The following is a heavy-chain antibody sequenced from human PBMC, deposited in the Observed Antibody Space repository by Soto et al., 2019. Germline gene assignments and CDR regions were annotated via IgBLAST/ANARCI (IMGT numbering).Heavy chain of an antibody. D-gene: IGHD2-15*01. CDR2: ISYDGSYS. CDR3: AKDHRNGGTIVDY. Sequence: QVQLVESGGGVVQPGRSLRLSCVASGFSFRAHGMHWVRQAPGKGLEWVAVISYDGSYSYYADSVKGRFSISRDNWNNALYLQMSSLRPEDTAVYFCAKDHRNGGTIVDYWGQGTLVTVSS. J-gene: IGHJ4*02. CDR1: GFSFRAHG. V-gene: IGHV3-30*18.